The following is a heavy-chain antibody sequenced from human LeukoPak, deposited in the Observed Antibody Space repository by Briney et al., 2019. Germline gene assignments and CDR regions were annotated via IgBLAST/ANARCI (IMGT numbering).Heavy chain of an antibody. V-gene: IGHV4-34*01. CDR2: INHSGST. J-gene: IGHJ4*02. CDR3: AGKRSPKSYFDY. Sequence: PSETLSLTCAVYGGSFSGYYWSWIRQPPGKGLEWIGEINHSGSTNYNPSLKSRVTISVDTSKNQFSLKLSSVTAADTAVYYCAGKRSPKSYFDYWGQGTLVTVSS. CDR1: GGSFSGYY.